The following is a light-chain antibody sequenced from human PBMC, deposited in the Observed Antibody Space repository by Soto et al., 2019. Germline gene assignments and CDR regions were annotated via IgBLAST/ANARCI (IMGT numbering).Light chain of an antibody. V-gene: IGKV3-15*01. CDR1: QSVSSD. J-gene: IGKJ1*01. CDR2: GAS. Sequence: EIVMTRSPATLSVSPGERATLSCRASQSVSSDLAWYQQKPGQAPRLLTYGASTRATGIPARFSGSGSGTEFTLTISSLQSEDFAVYYCQQYNKWPWTFGQGTKVDIK. CDR3: QQYNKWPWT.